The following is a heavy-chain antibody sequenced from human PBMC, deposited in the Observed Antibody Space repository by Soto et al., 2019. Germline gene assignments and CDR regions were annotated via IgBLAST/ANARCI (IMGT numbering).Heavy chain of an antibody. Sequence: GGSLRLSCAASGFTFSSYAMHWVRQAPGKGLEWVAVISYDGSNKYYADSVKGRFTISRDNSKNTLYLQMNSLRAEDTAVYYCPRDVSTSWLYYYGMDVWGQGTTVTVSS. CDR3: PRDVSTSWLYYYGMDV. V-gene: IGHV3-30-3*01. J-gene: IGHJ6*02. CDR2: ISYDGSNK. CDR1: GFTFSSYA. D-gene: IGHD5-12*01.